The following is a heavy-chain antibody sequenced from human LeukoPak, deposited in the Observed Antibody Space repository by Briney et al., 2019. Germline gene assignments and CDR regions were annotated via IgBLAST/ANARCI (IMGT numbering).Heavy chain of an antibody. CDR1: GGSISSGTYY. D-gene: IGHD3-3*01. V-gene: IGHV4-61*02. CDR2: ISTGERT. CDR3: AKVGHYDFWTDY. J-gene: IGHJ4*02. Sequence: TSQTLSLTCTVSGGSISSGTYYWSWIRQPAGKGLEWIGRISTGERTNYNPSVKSRVTISVDTSKNQFSLKLSSVTAADTAVYYCAKVGHYDFWTDYWGQGTLVTVSS.